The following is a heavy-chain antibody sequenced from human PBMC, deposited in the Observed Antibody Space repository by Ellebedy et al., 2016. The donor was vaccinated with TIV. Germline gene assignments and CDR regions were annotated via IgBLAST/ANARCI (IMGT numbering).Heavy chain of an antibody. Sequence: ASVKVSCKASGYIFTGFYMHWVRQAPGQGLEWMGWINPNSGSTKYAQKFQSWVTMTRDTSISTAYMELSRLKSDDTAVYYCARLVHSNLATWAFYGMDVWGQGTTVTVSS. J-gene: IGHJ6*02. CDR3: ARLVHSNLATWAFYGMDV. D-gene: IGHD4-11*01. CDR1: GYIFTGFY. V-gene: IGHV1-2*04. CDR2: INPNSGST.